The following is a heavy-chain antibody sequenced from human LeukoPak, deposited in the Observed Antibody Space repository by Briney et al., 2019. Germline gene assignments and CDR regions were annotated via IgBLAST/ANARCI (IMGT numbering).Heavy chain of an antibody. Sequence: GGSLRLSCTTSVFAFSNHEMSWVRQAPGKGLEWVSHIGRSGDKTYYADSVKGRFTISRDNSKNTVYLQMNSLRVEDTAVYYCARESRGTGGTTAFDCWGQGTLVTVSS. J-gene: IGHJ4*02. V-gene: IGHV3-23*01. CDR2: IGRSGDKT. D-gene: IGHD1-1*01. CDR1: VFAFSNHE. CDR3: ARESRGTGGTTAFDC.